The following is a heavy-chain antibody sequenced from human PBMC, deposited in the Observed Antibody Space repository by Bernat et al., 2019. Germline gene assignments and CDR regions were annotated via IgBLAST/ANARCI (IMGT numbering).Heavy chain of an antibody. J-gene: IGHJ5*02. Sequence: VQLVQSGAAVKKPGESLKISRKASGYSFTNYWLGWVRQMPGKGLEWMGIIYPGDSETRYSPSFQGQVTISADKSISTAYLQWSSLKASDTAMYYCARRYCSGGTCPNNWFDPWGQGTLVTVSS. CDR1: GYSFTNYW. CDR2: IYPGDSET. D-gene: IGHD2-15*01. CDR3: ARRYCSGGTCPNNWFDP. V-gene: IGHV5-51*01.